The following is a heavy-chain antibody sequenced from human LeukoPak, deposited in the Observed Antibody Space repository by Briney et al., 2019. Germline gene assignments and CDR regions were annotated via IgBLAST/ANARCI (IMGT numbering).Heavy chain of an antibody. D-gene: IGHD2-15*01. V-gene: IGHV4-30-4*01. Sequence: SETLSLTCTVPGASIRSGDYYWSWIRQPPGKGLEWIGYIYDSGSTYYNPSLKSRITISVDTSENRFSLKLSSVTATDTAVYYCARDCSGGSCYGAFDIWGQGTMVTVSS. CDR2: IYDSGST. CDR1: GASIRSGDYY. J-gene: IGHJ3*02. CDR3: ARDCSGGSCYGAFDI.